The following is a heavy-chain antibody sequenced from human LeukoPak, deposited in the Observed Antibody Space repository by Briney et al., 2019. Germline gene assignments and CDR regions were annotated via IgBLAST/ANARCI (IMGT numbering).Heavy chain of an antibody. CDR1: GYSFTTYW. V-gene: IGHV5-51*01. Sequence: GESLKISSKGSGYSFTTYWIGWVRQMPGKGLEWMGIIYPGDSDTRYSPSFQGQVSISADKSISTAYLQWSSLKASDTAMYYCARLEGYGVVTTSLSFDYCDQGTLVTVSS. D-gene: IGHD3-3*01. CDR3: ARLEGYGVVTTSLSFDY. CDR2: IYPGDSDT. J-gene: IGHJ4*02.